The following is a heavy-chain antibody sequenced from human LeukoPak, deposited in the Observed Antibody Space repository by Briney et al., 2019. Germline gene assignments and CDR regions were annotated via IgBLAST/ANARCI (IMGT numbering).Heavy chain of an antibody. D-gene: IGHD7-27*01. CDR1: GFTFSSAW. Sequence: PGGSLRLSCAASGFTFSSAWMHWVRQAPGTGLVWVSRITDDATTTYADSVKGRFTISRDNARNSLYMHMNSLRAEDTAVYYCARDTGDDIWDSSGQGTLVTVSS. J-gene: IGHJ4*02. V-gene: IGHV3-74*03. CDR2: ITDDATT. CDR3: ARDTGDDIWDS.